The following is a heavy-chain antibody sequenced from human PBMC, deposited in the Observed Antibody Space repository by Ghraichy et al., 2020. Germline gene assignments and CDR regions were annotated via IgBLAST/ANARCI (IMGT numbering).Heavy chain of an antibody. V-gene: IGHV1-2*06. CDR3: ARADGRLTSGYSRYDP. D-gene: IGHD3-22*01. CDR2: INPKTGGT. Sequence: ASVKVSCKASGYTFTGDFMHWVRQTPGQGLEWMGRINPKTGGTDYAQKFQDRVTMTRDTSISAAYMELSRLTSDDTAVYYCARADGRLTSGYSRYDPWGQGTLVTVSS. J-gene: IGHJ5*02. CDR1: GYTFTGDF.